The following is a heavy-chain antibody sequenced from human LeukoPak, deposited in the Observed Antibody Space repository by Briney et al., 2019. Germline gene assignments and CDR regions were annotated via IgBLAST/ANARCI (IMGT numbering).Heavy chain of an antibody. J-gene: IGHJ4*02. CDR2: INHSGST. V-gene: IGHV4-34*01. D-gene: IGHD3-16*02. CDR3: ARAPKYDYVWGSYRYFDY. Sequence: PSETLSLTCAVYGGSFSGYYWSWIRQPPGKGLEWIGEINHSGSTNYNPSLKSRVTISVDTSENQFSLKLSSVTAADTAVYYCARAPKYDYVWGSYRYFDYWGQGTLVTVSS. CDR1: GGSFSGYY.